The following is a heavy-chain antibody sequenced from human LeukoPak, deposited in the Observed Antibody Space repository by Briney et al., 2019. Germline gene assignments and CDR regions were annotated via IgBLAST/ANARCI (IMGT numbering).Heavy chain of an antibody. D-gene: IGHD4-17*01. CDR3: ARDMAYGDYAHDY. J-gene: IGHJ4*02. V-gene: IGHV3-7*01. Sequence: GGSLRLSCAASGFTFSSYWMSWVRQAPGKGLEWVANIKKDGSEKYYADSVKGRFTISRGNAKNSLHLQMNSLRVEDTAVYYCARDMAYGDYAHDYWGQGTLVTVSS. CDR2: IKKDGSEK. CDR1: GFTFSSYW.